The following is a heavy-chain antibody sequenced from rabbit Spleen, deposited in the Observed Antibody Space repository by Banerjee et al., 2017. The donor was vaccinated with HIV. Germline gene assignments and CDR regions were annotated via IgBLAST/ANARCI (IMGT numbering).Heavy chain of an antibody. Sequence: QLAASGGGGVQPGGYLKLSCNACGFTRSQYSKIWVHQAPGKGLEWIGLIEPIFGTTYYANWVNGRFTISSHNAQNTLYLQVKSLTAADTATYFCARVGGVGVYGYATLWGPGTLVTVS. CDR2: IEPIFGTT. CDR1: GFTRSQYS. D-gene: IGHD6-1*01. V-gene: IGHV1S7*01. J-gene: IGHJ4*01. CDR3: ARVGGVGVYGYATL.